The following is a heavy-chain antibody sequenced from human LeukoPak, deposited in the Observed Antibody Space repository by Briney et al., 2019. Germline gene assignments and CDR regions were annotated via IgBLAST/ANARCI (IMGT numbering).Heavy chain of an antibody. CDR1: GYTFTSYG. CDR3: ARGRAAAGTNSRPFDP. V-gene: IGHV1-18*01. D-gene: IGHD6-13*01. Sequence: ASVKVSCKASGYTFTSYGISWVRQASGQGLEWMGWISAYNGSTNYAQKLQGRVTMTTDTSTSTAYMELRSLRSDDTAVYYCARGRAAAGTNSRPFDPWGQGTLVTVSS. J-gene: IGHJ5*02. CDR2: ISAYNGST.